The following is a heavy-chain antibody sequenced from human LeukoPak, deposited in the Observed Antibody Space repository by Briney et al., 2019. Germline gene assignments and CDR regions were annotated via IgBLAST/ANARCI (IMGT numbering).Heavy chain of an antibody. J-gene: IGHJ4*02. Sequence: GESLKISCKGSGYTFTSSWIGWVRQMPGKGLEWMGIIYPGDSDTRYSPSLQGQVTISADKSISTAYLQWSSLKASDTAMYYCARFSGYAYFDYWGQGTLVTVSS. CDR1: GYTFTSSW. CDR3: ARFSGYAYFDY. V-gene: IGHV5-51*01. D-gene: IGHD5-12*01. CDR2: IYPGDSDT.